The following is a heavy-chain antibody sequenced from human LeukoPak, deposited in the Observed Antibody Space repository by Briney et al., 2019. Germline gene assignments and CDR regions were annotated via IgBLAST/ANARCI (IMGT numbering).Heavy chain of an antibody. CDR1: GYTFTSYG. Sequence: ASVKVSCKASGYTFTSYGISWVRQAPGQGPEWMGWISAYNGNTNYAQKLQGRVTMTTDTSTSTAYMELRSLRSDDTAVYYCARDFRYCSGGSRYGLYWGQGTLVTVSS. CDR3: ARDFRYCSGGSRYGLY. D-gene: IGHD2-15*01. CDR2: ISAYNGNT. J-gene: IGHJ4*02. V-gene: IGHV1-18*04.